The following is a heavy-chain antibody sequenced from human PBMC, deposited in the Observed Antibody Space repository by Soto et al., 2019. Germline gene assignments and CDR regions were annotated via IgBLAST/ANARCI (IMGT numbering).Heavy chain of an antibody. D-gene: IGHD2-15*01. CDR3: ARVGGPPDYYYYYGMDV. CDR1: GGSISSYY. Sequence: PSETLSLTCTVSGGSISSYYWSWIRQPPGKGLEWIGYIYYSGSTNYNPSLKSRVTISVDTSKNQFSLKLSSVTAADTAVYYCARVGGPPDYYYYYGMDVWGQGTTVTVS. CDR2: IYYSGST. V-gene: IGHV4-59*01. J-gene: IGHJ6*02.